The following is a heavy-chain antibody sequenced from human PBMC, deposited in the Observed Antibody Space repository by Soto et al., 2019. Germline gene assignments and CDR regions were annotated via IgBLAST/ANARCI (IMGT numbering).Heavy chain of an antibody. CDR3: AKDIPSLGFCTNGVCYTSEQGNWFDP. CDR2: ISAYNGNT. D-gene: IGHD2-8*01. J-gene: IGHJ5*02. Sequence: ASVKVSCKASGYTFTSYGISWVRQAPGQGLEWMGWISAYNGNTNYAQKLQGRVTMTTDTSTSTAYMELRSLRSDDTAVYYCAKDIPSLGFCTNGVCYTSEQGNWFDPWGQGTLVTVSS. CDR1: GYTFTSYG. V-gene: IGHV1-18*01.